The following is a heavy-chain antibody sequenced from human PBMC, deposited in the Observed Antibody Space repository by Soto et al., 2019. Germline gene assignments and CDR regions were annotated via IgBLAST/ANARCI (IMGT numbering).Heavy chain of an antibody. D-gene: IGHD6-13*01. Sequence: QVQLVQSGAEVKKPGSSVKVSCKASGGTFSSYAISWVRQAPGQGLEWMGGIIPIFGTANYAQKFQGRVTITADESTSTAYMELSSLRSEDTAVCYCARDFPREDSSSWWVGSYFDYWGQGTLVTVSS. CDR3: ARDFPREDSSSWWVGSYFDY. CDR1: GGTFSSYA. J-gene: IGHJ4*02. V-gene: IGHV1-69*01. CDR2: IIPIFGTA.